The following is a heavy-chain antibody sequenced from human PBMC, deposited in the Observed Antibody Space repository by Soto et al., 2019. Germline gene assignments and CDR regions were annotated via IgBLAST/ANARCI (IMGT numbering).Heavy chain of an antibody. CDR1: EYIFTNYD. J-gene: IGHJ5*02. V-gene: IGHV1-8*01. D-gene: IGHD4-17*01. Sequence: QVQLVQSGAEVKKPGASVKVSCKASEYIFTNYDINWVRQATGQGLEYLGWINRNSGNTGYVQKFKGRVTLTRNTSINTAYMELNSLRSEDTAVYYCARGIKYGAYSRWFDPWGQGTLVTVSS. CDR3: ARGIKYGAYSRWFDP. CDR2: INRNSGNT.